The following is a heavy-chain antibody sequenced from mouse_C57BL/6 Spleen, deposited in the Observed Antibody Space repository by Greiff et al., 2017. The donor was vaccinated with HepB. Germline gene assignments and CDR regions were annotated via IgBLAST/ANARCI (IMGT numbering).Heavy chain of an antibody. D-gene: IGHD2-4*01. CDR3: ARLDDYDGFAY. V-gene: IGHV1-7*01. Sequence: QVHVKQSGAELAKPGASVKLSCKASGYTFTSYWMHWVKQRPGHGLEWIGYINPSSGYTKYNQKFKDKATLTADKSSSTAYMQLSSLTYEDSAVYYCARLDDYDGFAYWGQGTLVTVSA. CDR1: GYTFTSYW. CDR2: INPSSGYT. J-gene: IGHJ3*01.